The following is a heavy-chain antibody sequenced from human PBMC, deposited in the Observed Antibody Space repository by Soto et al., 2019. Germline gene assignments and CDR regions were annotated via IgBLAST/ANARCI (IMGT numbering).Heavy chain of an antibody. D-gene: IGHD3-9*01. CDR2: ISWNSGSI. Sequence: VQLVESGGGLVQPGRSLRLSCAASGFTFDDYAMHWVRQAPGKGLEWVSGISWNSGSIGYADSVKGRFTISRDNAKNSLYLQMNSLRAEDTALYYCAKSYYDILTGRYMDVWGKGTTVTVSS. V-gene: IGHV3-9*01. J-gene: IGHJ6*03. CDR1: GFTFDDYA. CDR3: AKSYYDILTGRYMDV.